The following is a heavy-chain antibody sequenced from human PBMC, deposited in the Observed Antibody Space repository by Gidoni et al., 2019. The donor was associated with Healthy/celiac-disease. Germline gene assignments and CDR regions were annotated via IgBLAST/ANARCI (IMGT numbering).Heavy chain of an antibody. CDR1: GFPFSTCR. Sequence: EVQLVESGGGLVKPGGSLRLSCAASGFPFSTCRLDWVRQAPGKGLEWVSSISSSSSYIYYADSVKGRFTISRDNAKNSLYLQMNSLRAEDTAVYYCARDHVTMVRGVTHTDAFDIWGQGTMVTVSS. V-gene: IGHV3-21*01. J-gene: IGHJ3*02. D-gene: IGHD3-10*01. CDR2: ISSSSSYI. CDR3: ARDHVTMVRGVTHTDAFDI.